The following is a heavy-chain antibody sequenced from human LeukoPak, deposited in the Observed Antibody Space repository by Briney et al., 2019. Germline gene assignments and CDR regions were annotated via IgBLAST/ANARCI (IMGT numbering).Heavy chain of an antibody. D-gene: IGHD3-10*01. V-gene: IGHV4-59*01. CDR2: IYDSGIT. CDR3: ARGHDYYGSGRQSWFDP. CDR1: GGSISGYY. J-gene: IGHJ5*02. Sequence: PSETLSLTCTVSGGSISGYYWTWIRQPPGKQLEWIGYIYDSGITNYNPSLKSRVTISVDTSKNQFSLRLSSVTAADTAVYYCARGHDYYGSGRQSWFDPWGQGTLVTVSS.